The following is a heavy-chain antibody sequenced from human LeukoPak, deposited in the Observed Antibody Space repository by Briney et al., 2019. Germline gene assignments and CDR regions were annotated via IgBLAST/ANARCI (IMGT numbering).Heavy chain of an antibody. J-gene: IGHJ4*02. D-gene: IGHD3-3*01. CDR3: ARGSDYDFWSGYYNPEYYFDY. CDR2: VTPSGDPT. Sequence: GGSLRLSCAGSGFTFSTYGMNWVRQAPGKGLEWVSGVTPSGDPTYYADSVKGRFIISRDNSKNSLYLQMNSLRAEDTAVYYCARGSDYDFWSGYYNPEYYFDYWGQGTLVTVSS. V-gene: IGHV3-23*01. CDR1: GFTFSTYG.